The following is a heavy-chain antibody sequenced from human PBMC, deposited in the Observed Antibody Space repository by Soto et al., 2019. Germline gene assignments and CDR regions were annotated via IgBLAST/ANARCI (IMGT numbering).Heavy chain of an antibody. Sequence: QVQLQESGPGLVKPSETLSLTCTVSGGSISSYYWSWIRQPAGKGLEWIGRVYTSGSTNYNPSLRSRVTMSVYTSKTQFSLKLSSVTAADTAVYYCARELNDYGGRNAFDIWGQGTMVTVSS. CDR3: ARELNDYGGRNAFDI. D-gene: IGHD4-17*01. CDR2: VYTSGST. J-gene: IGHJ3*02. CDR1: GGSISSYY. V-gene: IGHV4-4*07.